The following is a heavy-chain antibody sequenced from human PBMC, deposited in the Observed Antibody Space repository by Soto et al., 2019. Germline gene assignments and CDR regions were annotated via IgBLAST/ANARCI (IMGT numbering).Heavy chain of an antibody. D-gene: IGHD6-13*01. CDR3: ARDAAAAGVDY. CDR1: GYTFTGYY. J-gene: IGHJ4*02. Sequence: ASVKVSCKASGYTFTGYYMHWVRQAPGQGLEWMGWINPNSGGTNYAQKFQGWVTMTRDTSISTAYMELSRLRSDDTAAYYCARDAAAAGVDYWGQGTLVTVSS. V-gene: IGHV1-2*04. CDR2: INPNSGGT.